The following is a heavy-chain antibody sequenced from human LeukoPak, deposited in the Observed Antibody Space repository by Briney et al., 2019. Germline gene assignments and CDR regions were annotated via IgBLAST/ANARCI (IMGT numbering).Heavy chain of an antibody. CDR1: GYNFNRYT. Sequence: GASVKASCKTSGYNFNRYTITWVRQAPGQGLEWMGWVSTSNGATNYAEKFQGRVTMTTEAVTKTAYMELRRLTSGDTAMYFSARVSDTSMVTPGFDSWGQGTLVTVS. J-gene: IGHJ4*02. CDR3: ARVSDTSMVTPGFDS. V-gene: IGHV1-18*01. D-gene: IGHD5-18*01. CDR2: VSTSNGAT.